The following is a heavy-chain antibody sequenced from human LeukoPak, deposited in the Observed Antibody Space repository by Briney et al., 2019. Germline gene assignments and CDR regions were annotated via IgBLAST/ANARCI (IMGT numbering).Heavy chain of an antibody. CDR2: IFQSGST. CDR1: GGSISSDDW. V-gene: IGHV4-4*02. J-gene: IGHJ6*03. CDR3: ARVGASSSWQGLYYYYMDV. Sequence: PSGTLSLTCAVSGGSISSDDWWNWVRQPPGKGLEWIGEIFQSGSTNSNPSLKSRVHTSVDKSKNQFSLKLTSVTAADTAMYYCARVGASSSWQGLYYYYMDVWGKGTTVTVSS. D-gene: IGHD6-13*01.